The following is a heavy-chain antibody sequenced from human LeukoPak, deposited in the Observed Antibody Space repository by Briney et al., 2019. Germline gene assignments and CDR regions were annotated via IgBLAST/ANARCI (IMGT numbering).Heavy chain of an antibody. CDR3: ARGRYYDSSGYYFYYYYYMDV. J-gene: IGHJ6*03. D-gene: IGHD3-22*01. Sequence: SETLSLTCTVSGDSISSGGHYWSWIRQPPGKGLEWIGEINHSGSTNYNPSLKSRVTISVDTSKNQFSLKLSSVTAADTAVYYCARGRYYDSSGYYFYYYYYMDVWGKGTTVTVSS. CDR1: GDSISSGGHY. V-gene: IGHV4-39*07. CDR2: INHSGST.